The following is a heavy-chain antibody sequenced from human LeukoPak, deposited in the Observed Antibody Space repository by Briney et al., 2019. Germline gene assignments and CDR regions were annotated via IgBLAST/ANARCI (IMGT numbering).Heavy chain of an antibody. J-gene: IGHJ6*04. CDR3: AELGITMIGGV. D-gene: IGHD3-10*02. Sequence: LSLTCTVSGGSISSSSYYWGWVREAPGKRLEWVSYISSSGSTIYYADSVKGRFTISRDNAKNSLYLQMNSLRAEDTAVYYCAELGITMIGGVWGKGTTVTISS. CDR2: ISSSGSTI. CDR1: GGSISSSSYY. V-gene: IGHV3-48*03.